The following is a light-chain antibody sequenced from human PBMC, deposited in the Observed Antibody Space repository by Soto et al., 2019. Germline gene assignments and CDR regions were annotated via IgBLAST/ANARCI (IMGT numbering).Light chain of an antibody. J-gene: IGKJ2*01. CDR3: HVRSNWTLYT. CDR1: QSVSSN. CDR2: DAS. V-gene: IGKV3-11*01. Sequence: EIVLTQSPATLSLSPGERATLSCRASQSVSSNLAWYQQKPGQAPRLLIYDASNSATGIPARFSGRGSGADVTVDSSSLEAEDFAVYFCHVRSNWTLYTVDEGTKLEIK.